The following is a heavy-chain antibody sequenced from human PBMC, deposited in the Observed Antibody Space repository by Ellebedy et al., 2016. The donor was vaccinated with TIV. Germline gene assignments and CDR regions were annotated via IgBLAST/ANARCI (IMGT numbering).Heavy chain of an antibody. CDR3: ARHPRMGVFGEKLDL. CDR1: GDSIGSRTSY. D-gene: IGHD3-10*02. CDR2: VFSTGTT. Sequence: MPSETLSLTCTVSGDSIGSRTSYWGWLRPPPGKALAWIARVFSTGTTSYNPSLKSRLSISVDTSKSQIFLRLRSVTATDTALYFCARHPRMGVFGEKLDLWGQGIRVTVSS. J-gene: IGHJ5*02. V-gene: IGHV4-39*01.